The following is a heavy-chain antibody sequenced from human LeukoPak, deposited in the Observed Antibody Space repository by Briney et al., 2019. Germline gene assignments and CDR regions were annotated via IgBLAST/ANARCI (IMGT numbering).Heavy chain of an antibody. J-gene: IGHJ4*02. CDR3: ARDLYNWNDGDY. D-gene: IGHD1-20*01. Sequence: SVKVSCKASGGTFSSYAISWVRQAPGQGLEWMGRIIPILGIANYAQKFQGRVTITADKSTSTAYMELSSLRSEDTAVYYCARDLYNWNDGDYWGLGTLVTVSS. V-gene: IGHV1-69*04. CDR1: GGTFSSYA. CDR2: IIPILGIA.